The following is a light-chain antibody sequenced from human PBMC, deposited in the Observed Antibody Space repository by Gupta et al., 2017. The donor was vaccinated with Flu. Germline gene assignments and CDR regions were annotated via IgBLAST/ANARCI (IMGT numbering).Light chain of an antibody. J-gene: IGLJ2*01. CDR1: TSHVGTYHH. CDR3: CSYGDTCL. Sequence: QSALTQPRSVSGSPGQSVTSSCNGTTSHVGTYHHVSWSRQPPGKVPILMIDDVSKRPSGVPARSSGSTAATTASLTISGLEADDEADYYYCSYGDTCLFGGGTKLTVL. CDR2: DVS. V-gene: IGLV2-11*01.